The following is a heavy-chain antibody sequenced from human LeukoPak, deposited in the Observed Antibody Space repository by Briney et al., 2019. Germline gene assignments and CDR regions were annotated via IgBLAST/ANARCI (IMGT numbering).Heavy chain of an antibody. CDR1: GGSISSYY. D-gene: IGHD6-19*01. CDR3: ARSGWYFVDY. J-gene: IGHJ4*02. V-gene: IGHV4-34*01. CDR2: INHSGST. Sequence: SETLSLTCTVSGGSISSYYWSWIRQPPGKGLEWIGEINHSGSTNYNPSLKSRVTISVDTSKNQFSLKLSSVTAADTAVYYCARSGWYFVDYWGQGTLVTVSS.